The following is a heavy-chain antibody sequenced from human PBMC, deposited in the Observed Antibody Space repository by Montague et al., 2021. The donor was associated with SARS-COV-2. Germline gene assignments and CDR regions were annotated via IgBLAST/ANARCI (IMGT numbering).Heavy chain of an antibody. D-gene: IGHD6-13*01. CDR1: GFTFSSYA. Sequence: SLSLSCSASGFTFSSYAMNWVRQAPRKGLEWVSAISGSGSSSYYANSVKGRFTISRDNSKNTLYLHMNSLRAEDTATYLCARDLYGAAAGTANYFGSWGQGALVTVSS. J-gene: IGHJ4*02. V-gene: IGHV3-23*01. CDR3: ARDLYGAAAGTANYFGS. CDR2: ISGSGSSS.